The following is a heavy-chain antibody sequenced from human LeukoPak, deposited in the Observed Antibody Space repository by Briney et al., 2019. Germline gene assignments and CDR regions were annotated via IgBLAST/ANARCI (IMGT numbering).Heavy chain of an antibody. Sequence: ASVKVSCKASGYTFTGYYIHWVRQAPREGLEWMGWINPNSGGTNYAQKFQGRVTMTTDTSISTAYMELNSLRAGDTAVYYCAKDRGMWYFDYWGQGTLVTVSS. CDR2: INPNSGGT. D-gene: IGHD3-10*01. V-gene: IGHV1-2*02. CDR1: GYTFTGYY. CDR3: AKDRGMWYFDY. J-gene: IGHJ4*02.